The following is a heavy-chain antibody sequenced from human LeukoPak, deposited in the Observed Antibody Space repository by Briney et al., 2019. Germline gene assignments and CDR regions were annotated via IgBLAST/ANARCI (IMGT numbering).Heavy chain of an antibody. J-gene: IGHJ4*02. Sequence: GGSLRLSCAASGFTFRSYGMHWVRQAPGKGLEWVSVIWYDGSNKYYADSVKGRFTISRDNSKNTMYLQMNSLRAEDTAVYYCAREASYYYDSSGYYKIDYWGQGTLVTVSS. D-gene: IGHD3-22*01. CDR3: AREASYYYDSSGYYKIDY. CDR1: GFTFRSYG. CDR2: IWYDGSNK. V-gene: IGHV3-33*01.